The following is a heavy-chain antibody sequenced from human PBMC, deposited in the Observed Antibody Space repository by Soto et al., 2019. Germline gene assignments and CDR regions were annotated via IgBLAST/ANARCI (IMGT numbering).Heavy chain of an antibody. Sequence: AGGSLRLSCAASGFTLSSYAMSWVRQAPGKGLEWVSAISGSGGSTYYADSVKGRFTISRDNSKNTLYLQMNSLRAEDTAVYYCAKERGYYDILTGYRYDAFDIWGQGTMVTVSS. V-gene: IGHV3-23*01. CDR1: GFTLSSYA. CDR2: ISGSGGST. D-gene: IGHD3-9*01. J-gene: IGHJ3*02. CDR3: AKERGYYDILTGYRYDAFDI.